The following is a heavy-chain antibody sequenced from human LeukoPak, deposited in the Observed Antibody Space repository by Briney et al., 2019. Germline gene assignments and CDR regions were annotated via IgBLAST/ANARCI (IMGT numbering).Heavy chain of an antibody. CDR2: IYNSGST. Sequence: SETLSLTCTVSGASISSHSWSWIRQPPGKGLEWVAYIYNSGSTNYNPSLKSRVTISVDTSKNQFSLKLSSVTAADTAEYYWARHKDGYSFDYWGQETLDTVSS. V-gene: IGHV4-59*11. D-gene: IGHD5-24*01. CDR3: ARHKDGYSFDY. CDR1: GASISSHS. J-gene: IGHJ4*02.